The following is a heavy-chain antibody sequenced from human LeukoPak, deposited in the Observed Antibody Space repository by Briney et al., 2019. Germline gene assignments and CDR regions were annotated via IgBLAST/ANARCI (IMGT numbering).Heavy chain of an antibody. CDR3: AKERGYSYGYGMGTFDY. CDR1: GFTFSSYG. D-gene: IGHD5-18*01. V-gene: IGHV3-30*18. J-gene: IGHJ4*02. CDR2: ISYDGSNK. Sequence: GGSLRLSCAASGFTFSSYGMHWVRQAPGKGLEWVAVISYDGSNKYYADSVKGRFTNSRDNSKNTLYLQMNSLRAEDTAVYYCAKERGYSYGYGMGTFDYWGQGTLVTVSS.